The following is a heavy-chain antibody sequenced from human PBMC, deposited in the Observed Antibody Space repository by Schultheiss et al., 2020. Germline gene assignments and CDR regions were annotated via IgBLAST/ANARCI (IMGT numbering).Heavy chain of an antibody. Sequence: SETLSLTCTVSGGSISSNNYYWGWVRQPPGKGLEWIGSIYYSGGTYYNPSLKSRVTISVDTSKNQFSLKLSSVTAEDTAVYYCARDNWFDPWGQGTLVTVSS. CDR1: GGSISSNNYY. V-gene: IGHV4-39*07. CDR2: IYYSGGT. CDR3: ARDNWFDP. J-gene: IGHJ5*02.